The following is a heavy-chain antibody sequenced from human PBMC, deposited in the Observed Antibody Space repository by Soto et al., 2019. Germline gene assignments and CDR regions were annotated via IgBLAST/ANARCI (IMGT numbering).Heavy chain of an antibody. J-gene: IGHJ4*02. CDR2: IYWDDDK. V-gene: IGHV2-5*02. Sequence: QITLKESGPALVRPAQTLTLTCDFSGFSLSTYHMGVAWIRQPPAKALEWLALIYWDDDKRYSPSLKDRLAVSNDASSNQVVLTITNTDPGDTVTYFWAHAGDYDLLTFDHWGPGTLVTVSS. CDR1: GFSLSTYHMG. CDR3: AHAGDYDLLTFDH. D-gene: IGHD4-17*01.